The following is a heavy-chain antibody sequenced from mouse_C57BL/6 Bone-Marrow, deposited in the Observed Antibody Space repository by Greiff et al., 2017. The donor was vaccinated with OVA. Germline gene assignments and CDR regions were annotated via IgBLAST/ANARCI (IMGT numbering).Heavy chain of an antibody. J-gene: IGHJ2*01. CDR3: VTTVVPYYFDY. V-gene: IGHV1-26*01. CDR1: GYTFTDYY. D-gene: IGHD1-1*01. Sequence: EVQLQQSGPELVKPGASVKISCKASGYTFTDYYMNWVKQSHGKSLEWIGDINPNNGGTSYNQKFKGKATLTVDKSSSTAYMELRSLTSEDSAVYYWVTTVVPYYFDYWGQGTTLTVSS. CDR2: INPNNGGT.